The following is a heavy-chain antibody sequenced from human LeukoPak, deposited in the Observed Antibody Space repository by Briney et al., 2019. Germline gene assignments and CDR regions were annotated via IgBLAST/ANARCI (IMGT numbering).Heavy chain of an antibody. CDR2: FDSNTGDT. CDR1: GYTFTAYY. CDR3: ASEAFCAGGSCYLHRVAS. J-gene: IGHJ4*02. Sequence: GASVKVSCKASGYTFTAYYMHWVRQAPGQGLKWMGCFDSNTGDTKYAQKFQGRVTITRDTSIGTAYVEMSSLISDDTAVYYCASEAFCAGGSCYLHRVASWGPGTLVTVSS. D-gene: IGHD2-15*01. V-gene: IGHV1-2*02.